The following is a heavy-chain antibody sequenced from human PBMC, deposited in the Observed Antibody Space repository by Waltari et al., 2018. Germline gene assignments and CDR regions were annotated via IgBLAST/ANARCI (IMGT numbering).Heavy chain of an antibody. CDR2: ISGSSSNI. J-gene: IGHJ4*02. Sequence: EVQLVESGGGLVQPGQSRIRSCAASGFPFSTYSMTWVRQAPGKGLEWVSYISGSSSNIYYAGSVKGRFTISRDNAKNSLFLQMNSVRAEDTAVYYCARDAYYSDSSGYHFDYWGQGTLVTVSS. D-gene: IGHD3-22*01. V-gene: IGHV3-48*04. CDR1: GFPFSTYS. CDR3: ARDAYYSDSSGYHFDY.